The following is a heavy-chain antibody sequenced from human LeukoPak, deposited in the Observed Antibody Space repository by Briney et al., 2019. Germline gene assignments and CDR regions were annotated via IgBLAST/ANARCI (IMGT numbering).Heavy chain of an antibody. D-gene: IGHD3-10*01. V-gene: IGHV3-48*03. J-gene: IGHJ4*02. CDR1: GFTFTTYQ. Sequence: GGPLRLSCAASGFTFTTYQMNGVRQAPGKGLEWVSYISTTGDTIYYADSVKGRFTISRDNAKNSLYLQMNSLRAVDTAVYYCAGFYYYGSRAFDYWGQGTLVTVSS. CDR2: ISTTGDTI. CDR3: AGFYYYGSRAFDY.